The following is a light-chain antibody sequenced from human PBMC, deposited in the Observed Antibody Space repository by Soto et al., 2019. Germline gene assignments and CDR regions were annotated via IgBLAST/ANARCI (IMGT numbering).Light chain of an antibody. V-gene: IGKV3-20*01. CDR1: QSVSSSH. Sequence: VLTQSPGTLSLSPGESATLSCRDSQSVSSSHLAWYQQKPGQAPRLLIYGASSRATGIPDRFSGSGSGTDLNLTISRLEPEDFAVYYCQKYGSSPWTCGQGTKVDIK. CDR3: QKYGSSPWT. J-gene: IGKJ1*01. CDR2: GAS.